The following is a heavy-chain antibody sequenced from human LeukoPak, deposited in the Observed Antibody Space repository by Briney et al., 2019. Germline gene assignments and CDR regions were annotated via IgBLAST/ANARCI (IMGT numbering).Heavy chain of an antibody. CDR2: ISAYNGNT. D-gene: IGHD2-15*01. J-gene: IGHJ4*02. Sequence: GASVKVSDKPSGYTFTSYGISRVRQAPGQGLEWMGWISAYNGNTNYAQKLQGRVTMTTDTSTSTAYMELRSLRSDDTAVYYCARVLGIVVVVAAHGTIDYWGPGTLVTVSS. CDR1: GYTFTSYG. V-gene: IGHV1-18*01. CDR3: ARVLGIVVVVAAHGTIDY.